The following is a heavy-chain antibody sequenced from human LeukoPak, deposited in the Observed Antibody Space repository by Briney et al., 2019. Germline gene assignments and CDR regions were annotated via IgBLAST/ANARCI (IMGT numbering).Heavy chain of an antibody. D-gene: IGHD1-26*01. CDR1: GYTVIIYG. J-gene: IGHJ4*02. CDR3: ARGPLKWELLRIIVGWAPFDY. CDR2: ISAYNGNT. Sequence: GASVNVSCKTSGYTVIIYGISWVRQAPGQGLEWMGWISAYNGNTNYAQNLQGRVTMSTDTSTSTAYMELRSLRSDDTAVYYCARGPLKWELLRIIVGWAPFDYWGQGTLVTVSS. V-gene: IGHV1-18*01.